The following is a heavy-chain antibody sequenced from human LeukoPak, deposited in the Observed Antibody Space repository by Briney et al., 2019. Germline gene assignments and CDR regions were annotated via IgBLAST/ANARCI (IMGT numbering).Heavy chain of an antibody. CDR2: INHSGST. Sequence: SETLSLTCAVYGGSFSGYYWSWIRQPPGKGLEWSGEINHSGSTNYNPSLKSRVTISVDTSKNQFSLKLSSVTAADTAVYYCARQGRGVWFGELFGFDYWGQGTLVTVSS. D-gene: IGHD3-10*01. CDR1: GGSFSGYY. CDR3: ARQGRGVWFGELFGFDY. J-gene: IGHJ4*02. V-gene: IGHV4-34*01.